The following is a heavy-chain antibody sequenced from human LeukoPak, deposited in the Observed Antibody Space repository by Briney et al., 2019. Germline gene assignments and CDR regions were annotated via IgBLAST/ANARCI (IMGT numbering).Heavy chain of an antibody. J-gene: IGHJ6*02. Sequence: GGSLSLSCAASGFTFSSYAMHWVRQAPGKGLAWVAVISYDGSNKYYADSVKGRFTISRDNSKNTLYLQMNSLRAEDTAVYYCARFGHCSSTSCYYYYYYGMDVWGQGTTVTVSS. CDR3: ARFGHCSSTSCYYYYYYGMDV. CDR1: GFTFSSYA. V-gene: IGHV3-30-3*01. CDR2: ISYDGSNK. D-gene: IGHD2-2*01.